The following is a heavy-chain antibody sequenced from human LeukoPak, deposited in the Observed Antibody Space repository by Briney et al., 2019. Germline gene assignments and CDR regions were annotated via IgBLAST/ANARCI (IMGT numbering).Heavy chain of an antibody. D-gene: IGHD4-17*01. CDR1: GDSFSSHY. CDR2: ISYIGST. CDR3: ARDLVTVTKGFDI. Sequence: SETLSLTCVVSGDSFSSHYWTWIRQSPGKGLEWIGYISYIGSTNYNPSLKSRVTISIDTSKNQFSLKLRSVTAADTAVYYCARDLVTVTKGFDIWGQGTMVSVST. J-gene: IGHJ3*02. V-gene: IGHV4-59*11.